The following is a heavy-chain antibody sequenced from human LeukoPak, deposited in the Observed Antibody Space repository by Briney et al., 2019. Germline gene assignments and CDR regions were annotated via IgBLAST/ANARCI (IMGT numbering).Heavy chain of an antibody. J-gene: IGHJ6*04. Sequence: PSETLSLTCAVYGGSFSGYYWSWIRQPPGKGLEWIGEINHSGSTNYNPSLKSRVTISVDTSKNQFSLKLSSVTAADTAVYYCARVLGYCSGGSSYSHRALPLDYYYYGLGVWGKGTAVTVSS. V-gene: IGHV4-34*01. CDR2: INHSGST. CDR1: GGSFSGYY. CDR3: ARVLGYCSGGSSYSHRALPLDYYYYGLGV. D-gene: IGHD2-15*01.